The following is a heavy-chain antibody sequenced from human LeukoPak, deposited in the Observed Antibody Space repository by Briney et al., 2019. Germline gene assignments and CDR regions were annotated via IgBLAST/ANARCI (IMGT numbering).Heavy chain of an antibody. J-gene: IGHJ3*02. V-gene: IGHV3-23*01. CDR1: GFTFSSYA. D-gene: IGHD3-22*01. CDR2: ISGSGGST. Sequence: GGSLRLSCAASGFTFSSYAMSWVRQAPGKGLEWVSAISGSGGSTYYADSVKGRFTISRDNSKNTLYLQMNSLRAEDTAVYYCARESYDISGWKVSFDIWGQGTMVTVSS. CDR3: ARESYDISGWKVSFDI.